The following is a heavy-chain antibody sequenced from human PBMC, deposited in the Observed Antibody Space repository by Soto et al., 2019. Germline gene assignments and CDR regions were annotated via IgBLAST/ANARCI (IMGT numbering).Heavy chain of an antibody. CDR3: ARQGTYVSGSYYRRLGTDYYYYYYMDV. CDR2: IHFSGST. D-gene: IGHD3-10*01. V-gene: IGHV4-31*03. J-gene: IGHJ6*03. Sequence: PSETLSLTCTVSGGSINSGAYYWNWIRQHPGKGLEWIGYIHFSGSTNYNPSLKNRVNISVDTSKKQLSLKLSSVTAADTAVYYCARQGTYVSGSYYRRLGTDYYYYYYMDVWGKGTTVTVSS. CDR1: GGSINSGAYY.